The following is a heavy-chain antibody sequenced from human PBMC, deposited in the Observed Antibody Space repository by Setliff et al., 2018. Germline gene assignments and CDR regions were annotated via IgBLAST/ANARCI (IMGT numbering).Heavy chain of an antibody. J-gene: IGHJ6*03. CDR2: IWFDGSNH. CDR3: AKESGAHYFYYYYMDV. V-gene: IGHV3-33*06. Sequence: PGGSLRLSCAASGFNFSSYGMHWVRQAPGKGLEWVAAIWFDGSNHYYVDSVKGRFIISRDNSKNTLYLQMNSLRAEDTAVYFCAKESGAHYFYYYYMDVCGKGTTVTVSS. CDR1: GFNFSSYG. D-gene: IGHD2-15*01.